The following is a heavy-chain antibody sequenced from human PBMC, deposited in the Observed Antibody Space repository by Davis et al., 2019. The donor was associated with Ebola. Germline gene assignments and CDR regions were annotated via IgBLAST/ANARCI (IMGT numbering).Heavy chain of an antibody. CDR1: GGTFSSYA. CDR3: ARYGSGSKRISYYYYYGMDV. J-gene: IGHJ6*02. V-gene: IGHV1-69*13. Sequence: AASVKVSCKASGGTFSSYAISWVRQAPGQGLEWMGGIIPIFGTANYAQKFQGRVTITADESTSTAYMELSSLRSEDTAVYYCARYGSGSKRISYYYYYGMDVWGQGTTVTVSS. CDR2: IIPIFGTA. D-gene: IGHD3-10*01.